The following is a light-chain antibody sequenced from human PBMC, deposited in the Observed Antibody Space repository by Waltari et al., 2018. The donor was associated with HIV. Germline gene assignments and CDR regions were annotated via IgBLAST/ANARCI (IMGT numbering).Light chain of an antibody. CDR1: NIGTKS. J-gene: IGLJ2*01. Sequence: SYVLIQPPSVSVAPGQTASITCGGNNIGTKSVHWYQQRPGQAPVLVVYDDYDRPSGIPERFSGSNSGNMATLTISRVEAGDEAVYYCQVWDSSTEHPGVVFGGGTKLTVL. CDR3: QVWDSSTEHPGVV. CDR2: DDY. V-gene: IGLV3-21*02.